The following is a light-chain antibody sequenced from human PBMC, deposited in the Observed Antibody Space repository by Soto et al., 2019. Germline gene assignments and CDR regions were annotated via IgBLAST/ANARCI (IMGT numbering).Light chain of an antibody. Sequence: DILLTQSPGTLSLSPGERSTLSCRASESVSDNYLAWYQQRSGQAPRLVIYGASSRASAVPDRFSGSGSGADFTLTISRLEPEDFAVYYCQQYGSSPLTFGQGTKVDIK. J-gene: IGKJ4*01. V-gene: IGKV3-20*01. CDR2: GAS. CDR3: QQYGSSPLT. CDR1: ESVSDNY.